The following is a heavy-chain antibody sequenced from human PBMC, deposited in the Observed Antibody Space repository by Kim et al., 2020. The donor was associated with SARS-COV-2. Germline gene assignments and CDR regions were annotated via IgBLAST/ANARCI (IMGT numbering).Heavy chain of an antibody. CDR2: TRNKANSYIT. CDR3: ASSGGYDGDDHYYYYYYGMDV. V-gene: IGHV3-72*01. J-gene: IGHJ6*02. CDR1: GFTFSDHY. Sequence: GGSLRLSCAASGFTFSDHYMDWVRQAPGKGLEWVGRTRNKANSYITEYAASVKGRFTISRDASKNSLYLQMNSLKTEDTAVYYCASSGGYDGDDHYYYYYYGMDVWGQGTTVTVSS. D-gene: IGHD5-12*01.